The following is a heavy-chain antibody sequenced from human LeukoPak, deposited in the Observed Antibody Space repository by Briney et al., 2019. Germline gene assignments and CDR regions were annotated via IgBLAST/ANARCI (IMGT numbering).Heavy chain of an antibody. D-gene: IGHD5-18*01. Sequence: PSETLSLTCTVSGGSISSGDYYWSWIRQPPGKGLGWFGTTNNSGSTYYNPSLKSRVTISVDTSKNQFSLKLSSVTAADTAVYYCAREGGYSYGRGFYGMDVWGQGTTVTVSS. CDR2: TNNSGST. CDR3: AREGGYSYGRGFYGMDV. V-gene: IGHV4-30-4*01. CDR1: GGSISSGDYY. J-gene: IGHJ6*02.